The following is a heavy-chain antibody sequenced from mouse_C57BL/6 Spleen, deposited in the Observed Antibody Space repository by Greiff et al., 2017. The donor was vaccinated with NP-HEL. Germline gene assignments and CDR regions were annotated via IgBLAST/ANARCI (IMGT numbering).Heavy chain of an antibody. V-gene: IGHV14-3*01. CDR1: GFNIKNTY. CDR2: IDPANGNT. Sequence: VQLQQSVAELVRPGASVKLSCTASGFNIKNTYMHWVKQRPEQGLEWIGRIDPANGNTKYVPKFQGKATITADTSSNTADLQLSSLTSEDTAIYYCARGATTVVAEGYFDVWGTGTTVTVSS. D-gene: IGHD1-1*01. J-gene: IGHJ1*03. CDR3: ARGATTVVAEGYFDV.